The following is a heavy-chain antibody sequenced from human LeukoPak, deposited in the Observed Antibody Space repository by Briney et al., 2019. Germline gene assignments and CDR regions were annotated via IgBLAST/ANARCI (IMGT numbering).Heavy chain of an antibody. J-gene: IGHJ4*02. CDR2: VRDSGAVT. CDR1: GFPFSSFA. D-gene: IGHD5-18*01. V-gene: IGHV3-23*01. Sequence: GGSLRLSCAASGFPFSSFAMTWVRQAPGKGLEWISSVRDSGAVTYYADSVKGRFTISRDNSKNTLYLQMNSLRAEDTAVYYCAREGYSYGFSSWGQGTLVTVSS. CDR3: AREGYSYGFSS.